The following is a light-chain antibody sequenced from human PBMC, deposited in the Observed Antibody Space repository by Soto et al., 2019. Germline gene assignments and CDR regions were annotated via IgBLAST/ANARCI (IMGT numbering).Light chain of an antibody. Sequence: EIVLTQSPGTLSLSPGERATLSCRASQSVSNNYLAWYQQKPGQAPRLLIYGASNRATGIPDRFSGSGFGTNFTLTISRLEPEDFAVYYCQQYGSSGTFGQGTKVEIK. CDR3: QQYGSSGT. V-gene: IGKV3-20*01. CDR1: QSVSNNY. CDR2: GAS. J-gene: IGKJ1*01.